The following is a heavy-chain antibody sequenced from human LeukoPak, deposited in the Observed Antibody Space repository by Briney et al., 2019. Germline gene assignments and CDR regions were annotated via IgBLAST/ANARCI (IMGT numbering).Heavy chain of an antibody. CDR2: IYYSGST. V-gene: IGHV4-39*01. CDR1: GGSISEISYS. D-gene: IGHD1-26*01. J-gene: IGHJ4*02. CDR3: ARQGVVGATGFDL. Sequence: SETLSLTCSVSGGSISEISYSWGWIRQPPGKRLEWIGNIYYSGSTNNNPSLESRVVISVDTSRNRFSLTLTSVTATDTAVYYCARQGVVGATGFDLWGQGFLVTVSS.